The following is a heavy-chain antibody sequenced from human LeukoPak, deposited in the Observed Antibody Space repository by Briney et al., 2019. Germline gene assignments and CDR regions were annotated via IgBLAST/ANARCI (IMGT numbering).Heavy chain of an antibody. D-gene: IGHD6-13*01. CDR3: AKRYSSSWYAHFDY. Sequence: GGSLRLSCAASGFTFNYAMTWVRQAPGWGLEWVAGISANGGSTYYADSVKGRFTISRDNSKNTLYLQMNSLRAEDTAVYYCAKRYSSSWYAHFDYWGQGTLVTVSS. CDR2: ISANGGST. J-gene: IGHJ4*02. CDR1: GFTFNYA. V-gene: IGHV3-23*01.